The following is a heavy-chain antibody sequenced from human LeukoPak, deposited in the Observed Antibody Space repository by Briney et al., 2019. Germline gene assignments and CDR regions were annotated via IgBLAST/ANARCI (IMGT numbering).Heavy chain of an antibody. CDR3: ATLVVVPNLN. Sequence: GGSLRLSCAASGFTLSAYEMNWVRQAPGKGLEWVSYISTNVKFTYYADSVKGRFTVSRDNAKNSLHLQMDSLRVEDTAIYYCATLVVVPNLNWGQGTLVTVSS. CDR2: ISTNVKFT. CDR1: GFTLSAYE. V-gene: IGHV3-48*03. D-gene: IGHD2-15*01. J-gene: IGHJ4*02.